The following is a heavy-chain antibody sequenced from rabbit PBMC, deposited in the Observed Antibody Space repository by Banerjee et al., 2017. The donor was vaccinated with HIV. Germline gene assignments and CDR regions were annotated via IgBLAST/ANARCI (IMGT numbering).Heavy chain of an antibody. CDR2: IYAGSSGST. Sequence: QEQLEESGGDLVKPGRSLTLTCTASGFSFSDKYVMCWVRQAPGKGLEWIACIYAGSSGSTWYASWVKGRFTISKTSSTTVTLQMTSLTAADTATYFCARDFDLWGPGTLVTVS. J-gene: IGHJ4*01. V-gene: IGHV1S45*01. CDR3: ARDFDL. CDR1: GFSFSDKYV.